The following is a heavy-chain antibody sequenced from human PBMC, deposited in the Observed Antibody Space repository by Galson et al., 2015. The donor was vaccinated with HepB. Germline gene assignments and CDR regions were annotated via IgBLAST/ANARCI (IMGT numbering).Heavy chain of an antibody. CDR1: GFSLSTSIVG. J-gene: IGHJ4*02. D-gene: IGHD3-16*01. V-gene: IGHV2-5*02. Sequence: PALVKPTQTLTLPCTFSGFSLSTSIVGVGWIRQPPGKALEWLALIYWDDDKRYNPSLKTRLTIAKDTSKNQVVLTMTNMDPVDTAAYYCAHRLSLNGVWNWGDFDYWGQGSLVTVSS. CDR3: AHRLSLNGVWNWGDFDY. CDR2: IYWDDDK.